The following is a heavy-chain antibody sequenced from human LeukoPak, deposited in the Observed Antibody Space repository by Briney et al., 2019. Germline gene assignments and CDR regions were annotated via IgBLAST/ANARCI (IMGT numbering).Heavy chain of an antibody. CDR3: ARDRYYYGSGGHDAFDI. CDR2: ISSSSSTI. J-gene: IGHJ3*02. V-gene: IGHV3-48*01. D-gene: IGHD3-10*01. Sequence: PGGSLRLSCAASGFTFSTYNMNWVRQAPGKGVEWVSYISSSSSTIYYADSVKGRFTISRDNAKNSLYLQMNSLRAEDTAVYYCARDRYYYGSGGHDAFDIWGQGTMVTVSS. CDR1: GFTFSTYN.